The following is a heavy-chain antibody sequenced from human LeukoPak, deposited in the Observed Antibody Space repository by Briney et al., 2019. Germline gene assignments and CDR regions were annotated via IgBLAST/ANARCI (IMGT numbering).Heavy chain of an antibody. CDR3: ARDRDVPAIGMDV. CDR1: GFTFSSYT. CDR2: ISSSSSYM. J-gene: IGHJ6*02. V-gene: IGHV3-21*06. Sequence: GGSLRLSCAASGFTFSSYTMNRVRQAPGKGLEWVSSISSSSSYMYYADSVKGRYTISRDNAKNSLYLQMNSLRAEDTAVYYCARDRDVPAIGMDVWGQGTTVTVSS.